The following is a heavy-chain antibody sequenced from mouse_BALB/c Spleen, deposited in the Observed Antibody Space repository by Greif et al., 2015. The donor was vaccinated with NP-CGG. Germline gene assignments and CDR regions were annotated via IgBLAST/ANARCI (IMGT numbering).Heavy chain of an antibody. D-gene: IGHD2-1*01. CDR2: IYPGDGDT. J-gene: IGHJ2*01. CDR1: GYAFSSCW. V-gene: IGHV1-80*01. Sequence: QVQLQQSGAELVRPGSSVKISCKASGYAFSSCWMNWVKQRPGQGLEWIGQIYPGDGDTNYNGKFKGKATLTADKSSSTAYMQLSSLTSDVSAVYFCARVGNYYFDYWGQGTTLPVSS. CDR3: ARVGNYYFDY.